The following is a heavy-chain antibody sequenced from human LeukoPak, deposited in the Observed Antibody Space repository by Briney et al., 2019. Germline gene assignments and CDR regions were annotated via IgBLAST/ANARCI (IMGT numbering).Heavy chain of an antibody. V-gene: IGHV3-30-3*01. Sequence: GRSLRLSCAASGFTFSSYAMHWVRQAPGKGLEWVAVISYDGSNKYYADSVKGRFTISRDNSKNTLYLQMNSLRAEDTAVYYCARVIAVADAVDYWGQGTLVTVSS. CDR1: GFTFSSYA. J-gene: IGHJ4*02. D-gene: IGHD6-19*01. CDR3: ARVIAVADAVDY. CDR2: ISYDGSNK.